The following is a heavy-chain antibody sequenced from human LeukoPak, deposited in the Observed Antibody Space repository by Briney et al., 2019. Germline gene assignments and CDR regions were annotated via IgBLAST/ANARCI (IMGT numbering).Heavy chain of an antibody. D-gene: IGHD3-3*01. Sequence: GGSLRLSCAASGFTFSNYWMHWVRQAPGKGLVWVSRINSDGRSTNYADSVKGRFTISRDNAKNTLYLQMNSLRAEDTAVYYSARDAFGVDKSPFWGQGTLVTVSS. CDR3: ARDAFGVDKSPF. CDR2: INSDGRST. CDR1: GFTFSNYW. J-gene: IGHJ4*02. V-gene: IGHV3-74*01.